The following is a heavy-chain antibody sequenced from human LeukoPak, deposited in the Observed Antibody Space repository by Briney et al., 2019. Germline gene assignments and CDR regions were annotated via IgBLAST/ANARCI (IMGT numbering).Heavy chain of an antibody. Sequence: GGSLRLSCAASGFTFDDYAMHWVRQAPGKGLEWVSGISWNSGNIGYADSVKGRFTISRDNAKNSLYLQMNSLRAEDTALYYCAKTAGGLKRPFDYWGQGTLVTVSS. D-gene: IGHD1-1*01. J-gene: IGHJ4*02. V-gene: IGHV3-9*01. CDR3: AKTAGGLKRPFDY. CDR1: GFTFDDYA. CDR2: ISWNSGNI.